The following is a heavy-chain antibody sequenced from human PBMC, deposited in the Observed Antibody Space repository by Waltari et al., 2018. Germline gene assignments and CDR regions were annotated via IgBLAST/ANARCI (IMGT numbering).Heavy chain of an antibody. V-gene: IGHV1-69*12. D-gene: IGHD3-3*01. Sequence: QVQLVQSGAEVKKPGSSVKVSCKASGGTFSSYAISWVRQAPGQGLGWMGGIIPIFGTANYAQKFQGRVTITADESTSTAYMELSSLRSEDTAVYYCAREAAYDFWSGKRNAFDIWGQGTMVTVSS. CDR2: IIPIFGTA. J-gene: IGHJ3*02. CDR1: GGTFSSYA. CDR3: AREAAYDFWSGKRNAFDI.